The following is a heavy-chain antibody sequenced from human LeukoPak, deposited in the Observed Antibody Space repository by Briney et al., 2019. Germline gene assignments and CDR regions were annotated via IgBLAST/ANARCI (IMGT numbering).Heavy chain of an antibody. D-gene: IGHD6-13*01. CDR1: GFTFSRYY. Sequence: GGSLRLSCAASGFTFSRYYMNWVRQAPGKGLEWVSSISSRSTTISYADSVKGRFTISRDNAKNSLYLQMNSLRVEDTAVYFCARVGALSSSWLLYWGQGTLVTVSS. CDR3: ARVGALSSSWLLY. V-gene: IGHV3-48*01. CDR2: ISSRSTTI. J-gene: IGHJ4*02.